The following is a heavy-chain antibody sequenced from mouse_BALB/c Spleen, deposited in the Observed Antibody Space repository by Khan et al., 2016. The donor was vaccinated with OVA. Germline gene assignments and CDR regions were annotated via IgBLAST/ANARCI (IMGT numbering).Heavy chain of an antibody. CDR1: GYTFKNHG. CDR2: INTYTGEP. V-gene: IGHV9-3-1*01. J-gene: IGHJ4*01. CDR3: ARPPFFSYVMVY. Sequence: QIQLVQSGPELKKPGETVKISCKASGYTFKNHGMNWVKQAPGKGLKWMGWINTYTGEPTYVEDFKGRFAFSLETSASTAYLQINNLKNDDTATYFCARPPFFSYVMVYWGQGTSVPVSS.